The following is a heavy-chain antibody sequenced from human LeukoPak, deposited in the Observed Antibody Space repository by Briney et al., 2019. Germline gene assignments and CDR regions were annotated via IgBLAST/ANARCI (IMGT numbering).Heavy chain of an antibody. D-gene: IGHD3-10*01. Sequence: GGSLRLSCAASGFTFSNFAMSWVRRAPGTGLEWVSSISSSHDSTYTADCVKGRFTISRDNSKDTLYLQMNSLRAEDTAVYYCAKGSYSGDSSPTGDDYWGQGTLVTVSS. V-gene: IGHV3-23*01. CDR3: AKGSYSGDSSPTGDDY. CDR1: GFTFSNFA. CDR2: ISSSHDST. J-gene: IGHJ4*02.